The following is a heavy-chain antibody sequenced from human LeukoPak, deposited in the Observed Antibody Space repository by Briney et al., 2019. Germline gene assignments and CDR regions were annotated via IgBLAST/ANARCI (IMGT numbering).Heavy chain of an antibody. J-gene: IGHJ4*02. V-gene: IGHV1-2*02. CDR2: INTNSGGP. D-gene: IGHD6-19*01. CDR1: GYTFTDFY. CDR3: ARGREVAGTVSY. Sequence: ASVKVSCKTSGYTFTDFYVHWLRQAPGQGLEWMGWINTNSGGPNYPQKFQGRATMTRDTSSSTAYMELSRLRFDDSAVYYCARGREVAGTVSYWGQGTLVTVSS.